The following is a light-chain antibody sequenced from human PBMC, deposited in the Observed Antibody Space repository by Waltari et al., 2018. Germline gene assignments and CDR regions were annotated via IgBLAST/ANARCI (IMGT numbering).Light chain of an antibody. Sequence: SYVLAQPHSVSVAPGETARITCGGSDIRRKRFHWYQQKPGQAPRLVIYYDSARPSGIPERFSGSNSGNTSTLTISRVEAGDEADYYCQVWDNTSDHVFGTGTTVTVL. V-gene: IGLV3-21*04. CDR1: DIRRKR. CDR3: QVWDNTSDHV. J-gene: IGLJ1*01. CDR2: YDS.